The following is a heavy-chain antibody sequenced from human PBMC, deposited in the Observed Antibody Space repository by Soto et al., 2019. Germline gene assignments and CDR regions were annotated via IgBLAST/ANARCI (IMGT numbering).Heavy chain of an antibody. J-gene: IGHJ5*02. V-gene: IGHV3-23*01. CDR3: AKRGIQVVGHNCFDP. CDR2: SIGAGGSI. CDR1: GFTFSDYA. Sequence: EELVLESGGGLVQPGGSLRLSCAASGFTFSDYAMSWVRQAPGKGLEWVSSIGAGGSIFYADSVKGRFTISRDNSKNTLYLQMNSLRADDTALYYCAKRGIQVVGHNCFDPWVQGTLVSVSS. D-gene: IGHD2-2*01.